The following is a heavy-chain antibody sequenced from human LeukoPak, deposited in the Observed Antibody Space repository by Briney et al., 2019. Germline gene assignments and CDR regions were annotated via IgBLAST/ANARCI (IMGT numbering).Heavy chain of an antibody. CDR1: GFTFSSYA. D-gene: IGHD3-3*01. Sequence: GRSLRLSCAASGFTFSSYAMHWVRQAPGKGLEWVAVISYDGSNKYYADSVKGRFTISRDNSKNTLYLQMNSLRAEDTAVYYCARDSLDYDFWSGYYVPRWYFDYWGQRTLVTVSS. CDR3: ARDSLDYDFWSGYYVPRWYFDY. J-gene: IGHJ4*02. CDR2: ISYDGSNK. V-gene: IGHV3-30-3*01.